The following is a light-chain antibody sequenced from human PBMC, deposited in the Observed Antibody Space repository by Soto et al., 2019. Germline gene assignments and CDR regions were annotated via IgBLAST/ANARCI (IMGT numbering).Light chain of an antibody. V-gene: IGKV1-6*01. J-gene: IGKJ1*01. CDR3: LQDYNFPWT. CDR2: AAS. CDR1: QAIRND. Sequence: AIQMTQSPSSLSASVGDRVTITCRASQAIRNDVGWYQQKPGKAPKVLIYAASTLQSGVPSRFSGSGFGTDLTLTISSLQPEDFATYYCLQDYNFPWTFGKGTKVDIK.